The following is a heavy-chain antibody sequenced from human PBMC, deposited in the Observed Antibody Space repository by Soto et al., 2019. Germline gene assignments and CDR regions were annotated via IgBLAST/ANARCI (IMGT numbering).Heavy chain of an antibody. J-gene: IGHJ6*02. CDR1: GYTFTGYY. CDR3: ARVTYGDYVFSYYGMDV. V-gene: IGHV1-2*04. D-gene: IGHD4-17*01. CDR2: INPNSGGT. Sequence: GASVKVSCKASGYTFTGYYMHWVRQAPGQGLEWMGWINPNSGGTNYAQKFQGWVTMTRDTSISTAYMELSRLRSDDTAVYYCARVTYGDYVFSYYGMDVWGQGTTVTVSS.